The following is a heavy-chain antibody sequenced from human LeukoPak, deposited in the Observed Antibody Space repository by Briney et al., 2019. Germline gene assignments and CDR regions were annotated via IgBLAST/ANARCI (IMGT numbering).Heavy chain of an antibody. CDR1: GYTFTSYG. CDR3: ARTRVRFGESTDAFDI. J-gene: IGHJ3*02. Sequence: ASVKVSCKASGYTFTSYGISWVRQAPGEGLEWMGWISAYNGNTNYAQKLQGRVTMTTDTSTSTAYMELRSLRSDDTAAYYCARTRVRFGESTDAFDIWGQGTMVTVSS. CDR2: ISAYNGNT. V-gene: IGHV1-18*01. D-gene: IGHD3-10*01.